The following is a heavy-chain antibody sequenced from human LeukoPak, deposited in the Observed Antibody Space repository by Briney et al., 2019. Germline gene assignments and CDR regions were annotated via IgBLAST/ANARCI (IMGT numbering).Heavy chain of an antibody. CDR2: ISYDGSNK. CDR1: GFTFSSYG. J-gene: IGHJ4*02. V-gene: IGHV3-30*18. D-gene: IGHD1-26*01. CDR3: AKSSVGGGATTSFDY. Sequence: GGSLRLSCAASGFTFSSYGMHWARQAPGKGLEWVAVISYDGSNKYYADSVKGRFTISRDKSKNTLNLQMNSLRAEDTAVYYCAKSSVGGGATTSFDYWGQGTLVTVSS.